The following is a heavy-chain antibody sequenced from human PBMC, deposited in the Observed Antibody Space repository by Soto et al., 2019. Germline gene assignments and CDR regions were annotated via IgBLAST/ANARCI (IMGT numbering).Heavy chain of an antibody. D-gene: IGHD3-10*01. Sequence: QMRLVQSGTEVKKPGSSVKVSCKASGGTFRSNAISWVRQAPGQGREWMGGLMPIFGTTNYAQKFQGRVTITAEESASTAYMELSSLRSDDTAVYYCASLPSFYYGSGYGMDVWGQGTTVNVSS. CDR2: LMPIFGTT. V-gene: IGHV1-69*01. J-gene: IGHJ6*02. CDR1: GGTFRSNA. CDR3: ASLPSFYYGSGYGMDV.